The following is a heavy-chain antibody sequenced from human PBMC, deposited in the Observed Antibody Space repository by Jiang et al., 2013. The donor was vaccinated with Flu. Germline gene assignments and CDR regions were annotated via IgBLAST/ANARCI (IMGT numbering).Heavy chain of an antibody. J-gene: IGHJ4*02. CDR3: ARLVPCGGDCYFFDF. CDR2: INPTGGST. Sequence: QSGAEVKKPGASVKVSCHSSGYTFTRYEMSWVRQAPGQGFEWMGVINPTGGSTGYAQKFQGRVTMTRDTSTSTVYLQLNSLRSDDTAVYYCARLVPCGGDCYFFDFWGQGTLVTVSS. D-gene: IGHD2-21*02. V-gene: IGHV1-46*01. CDR1: GYTFTRYE.